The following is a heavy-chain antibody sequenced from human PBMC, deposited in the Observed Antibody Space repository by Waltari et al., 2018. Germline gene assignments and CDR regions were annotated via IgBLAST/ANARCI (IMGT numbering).Heavy chain of an antibody. CDR3: ANRERYSRSSYYYYGMDV. Sequence: EVQLVETGGGLIHPGGSLRVSCAASGFIVSSNFMSWVRRARGGGLEGVCLLCPAGFKYYAESVKGRFTISRDSSKNTLYLQMSSLRAEDTAVYYCANRERYSRSSYYYYGMDVWGQGTTVTVSS. V-gene: IGHV3-53*02. D-gene: IGHD6-6*01. CDR2: LCPAGFK. CDR1: GFIVSSNF. J-gene: IGHJ6*02.